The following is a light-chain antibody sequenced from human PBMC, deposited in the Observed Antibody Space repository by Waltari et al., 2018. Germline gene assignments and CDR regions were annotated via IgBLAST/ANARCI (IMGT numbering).Light chain of an antibody. J-gene: IGKJ2*01. Sequence: DIKMTPSPSSLSASVGDRVTITCQANQSINSDVSWYQQKPGQAPQLLIYVASTLESGVPLRFSGSGSGTDFTLTITNLQSEDFATYYCQQGYSAPHTFGQGTTLEIK. V-gene: IGKV1-39*01. CDR3: QQGYSAPHT. CDR1: QSINSD. CDR2: VAS.